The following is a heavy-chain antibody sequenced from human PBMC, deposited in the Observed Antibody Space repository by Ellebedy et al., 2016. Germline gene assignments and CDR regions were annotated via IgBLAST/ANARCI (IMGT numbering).Heavy chain of an antibody. D-gene: IGHD5-18*01. V-gene: IGHV1-69*01. CDR1: GGTFSSSA. J-gene: IGHJ4*02. CDR3: ARENSRGYNYGNPYFDY. CDR2: IIPIFGTA. Sequence: KISCKASGGTFSSSAISWVRQAPGQGLEWMGGIIPIFGTANYAQKFQGRVTITADESASTAYMELSSLRSEDTAVYYCARENSRGYNYGNPYFDYWGQGTLVTVSS.